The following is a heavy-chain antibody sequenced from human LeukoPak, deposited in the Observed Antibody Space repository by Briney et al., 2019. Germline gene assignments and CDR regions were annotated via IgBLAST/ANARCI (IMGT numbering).Heavy chain of an antibody. V-gene: IGHV4-34*01. CDR1: GGSLSGYY. CDR2: INHSGST. Sequence: SETLSLTCAVYGGSLSGYYWSWIRQPPGKGLEWIGEINHSGSTNYNPSLKSRVTISVDTSKNQFSLKLSSVTAADTAVYYCARGTRWLRFDYWGQGTLVTVSS. CDR3: ARGTRWLRFDY. J-gene: IGHJ4*02. D-gene: IGHD5-12*01.